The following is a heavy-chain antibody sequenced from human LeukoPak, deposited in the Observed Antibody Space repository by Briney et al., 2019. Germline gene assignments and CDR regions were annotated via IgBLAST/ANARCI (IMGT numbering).Heavy chain of an antibody. CDR1: GFSFSTHW. V-gene: IGHV3-7*01. J-gene: IGHJ3*02. Sequence: GGSLRLSCAASGFSFSTHWMSWFRQAPGKGLEWVALIRQDGSVIHYVDSVKGRFTISRDNAKNSLSLQMNSLRADDTAVYYCAGDEGWTFDIWGQGTKVTVSS. CDR3: AGDEGWTFDI. CDR2: IRQDGSVI. D-gene: IGHD5-24*01.